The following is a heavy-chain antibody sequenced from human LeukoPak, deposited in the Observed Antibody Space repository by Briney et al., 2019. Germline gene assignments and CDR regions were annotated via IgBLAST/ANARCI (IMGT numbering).Heavy chain of an antibody. CDR1: GFTFGDYG. V-gene: IGHV3-49*04. CDR2: IRSKAYGGTT. Sequence: GGSLRLSCTASGFTFGDYGMNWVRQAPGKGLEWVSFIRSKAYGGTTEYAASVKGRFIISRDDSKSIAYLQMNSLKSEDTAIYYCTRMSGMVTADPGGGYWGQGTLVTVSS. CDR3: TRMSGMVTADPGGGY. J-gene: IGHJ4*02. D-gene: IGHD2-21*02.